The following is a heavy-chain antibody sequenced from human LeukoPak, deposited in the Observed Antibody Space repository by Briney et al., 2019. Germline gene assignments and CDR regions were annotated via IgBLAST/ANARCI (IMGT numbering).Heavy chain of an antibody. D-gene: IGHD2-2*01. CDR3: ARAAQNRRGYRPNERGYQLGMDV. Sequence: GGSLRLSCAASGFTFSSYSMNWVRQAPGKGLERVSSISSSSSYIYYADSVKGRFTISRDNAKNSLYLQMNSLRPEDTVVYYCARAAQNRRGYRPNERGYQLGMDVWGQGTTVTVSS. CDR1: GFTFSSYS. CDR2: ISSSSSYI. J-gene: IGHJ6*02. V-gene: IGHV3-21*01.